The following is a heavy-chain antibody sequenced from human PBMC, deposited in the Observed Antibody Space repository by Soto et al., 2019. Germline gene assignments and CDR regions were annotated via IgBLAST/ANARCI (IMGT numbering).Heavy chain of an antibody. CDR2: INPNSGGT. CDR1: GYTFAGYY. V-gene: IGHV1-2*04. CDR3: ARASYGDYRNYYYYYMDV. J-gene: IGHJ6*03. Sequence: ASVKVSCKASGYTFAGYYMHWVRQAPGQGLEWMGWINPNSGGTNYAQKFQGWVTMTRDTSKNQFSLKLSSVTAADTAVYYCARASYGDYRNYYYYYMDVWDKGTTVTVSS. D-gene: IGHD4-17*01.